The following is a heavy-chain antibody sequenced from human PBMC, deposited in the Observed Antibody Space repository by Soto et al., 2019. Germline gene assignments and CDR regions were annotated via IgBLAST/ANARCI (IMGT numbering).Heavy chain of an antibody. CDR1: GYTFTSYG. V-gene: IGHV1-18*01. CDR3: AREGARETVVAPAGIYYYHGMDV. CDR2: ISPYNGNT. J-gene: IGHJ6*02. D-gene: IGHD2-2*01. Sequence: QVQLVQSGAEVKKPGASVKVSCKASGYTFTSYGITWVRQAPGQGLEWMGWISPYNGNTDYAQKFQGRVTMTTDTSTNTAYMEVRSLRYDDTAVYYCAREGARETVVAPAGIYYYHGMDVWGQGTTVTVSS.